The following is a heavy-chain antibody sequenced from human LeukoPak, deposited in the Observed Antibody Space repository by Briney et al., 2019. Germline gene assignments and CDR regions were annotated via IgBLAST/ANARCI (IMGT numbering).Heavy chain of an antibody. Sequence: GGSLRLSCVASGFTFSGYATSWVRQAPGKGLEWVSTISGSGGSTYYADSVKGRFTISRDTSKNAVYLQMNSLRAEDTAVYYCTKAGGRGSGSYWWSFDYWGQGTLVTVSS. J-gene: IGHJ4*02. D-gene: IGHD3-10*01. CDR1: GFTFSGYA. CDR2: ISGSGGST. V-gene: IGHV3-23*01. CDR3: TKAGGRGSGSYWWSFDY.